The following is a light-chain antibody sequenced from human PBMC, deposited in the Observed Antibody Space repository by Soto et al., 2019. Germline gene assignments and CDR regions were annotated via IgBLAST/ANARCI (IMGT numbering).Light chain of an antibody. CDR3: QQYGSSPPWT. J-gene: IGKJ5*01. CDR1: QSVSSSY. CDR2: AAS. V-gene: IGKV3-20*01. Sequence: EIVLTQSPGTLSLSPGERATLSCRASQSVSSSYLAWYQQKPGQAPRLLIYAASTRAAGVPARFSGSGSGTDFTLTISRLEPEDFAVYYCQQYGSSPPWTFGQGTRLE.